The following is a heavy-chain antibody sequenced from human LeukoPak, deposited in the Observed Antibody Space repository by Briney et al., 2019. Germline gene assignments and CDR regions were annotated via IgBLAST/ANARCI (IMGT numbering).Heavy chain of an antibody. Sequence: GASVKVSCKASGGTFSSYAISWVRQAPGQGLEWMGGIIPIFATANYAQKFQGRVTITADRSTSTAYMELSSLRSGDTAIYYCARDTTTRAYYGMDVWGKGTTVTVSS. CDR2: IIPIFATA. CDR3: ARDTTTRAYYGMDV. CDR1: GGTFSSYA. D-gene: IGHD1-14*01. J-gene: IGHJ6*04. V-gene: IGHV1-69*06.